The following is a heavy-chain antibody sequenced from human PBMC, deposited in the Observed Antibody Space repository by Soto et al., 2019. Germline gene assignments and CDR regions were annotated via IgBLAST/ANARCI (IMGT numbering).Heavy chain of an antibody. CDR1: GYTFTGYY. CDR2: INPNSGGT. V-gene: IGHV1-2*04. J-gene: IGHJ6*02. Sequence: ASVKVSCKASGYTFTGYYMHWVRQAPGQGLEWMGWINPNSGGTNYAQKFQGWVTMTRDTSISTAYMELSRLRSDDTAVYYCARGPYGYYYYYYGMDVWGQGTTVTVS. CDR3: ARGPYGYYYYYYGMDV. D-gene: IGHD3-10*01.